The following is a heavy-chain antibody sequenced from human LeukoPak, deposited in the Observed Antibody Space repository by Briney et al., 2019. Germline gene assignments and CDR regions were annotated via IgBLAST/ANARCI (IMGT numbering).Heavy chain of an antibody. Sequence: SETLSLTCTVSGGSISGFYWGWIRQPPGKGLEWIGFIYYSESANYNPSLKSRVTMSVDMSKNQFSLKLSSVTAADTAFYYCARDRDSSGWFDYWGQGAPVAASS. V-gene: IGHV4-59*01. J-gene: IGHJ4*02. CDR1: GGSISGFY. CDR3: ARDRDSSGWFDY. CDR2: IYYSESA. D-gene: IGHD6-19*01.